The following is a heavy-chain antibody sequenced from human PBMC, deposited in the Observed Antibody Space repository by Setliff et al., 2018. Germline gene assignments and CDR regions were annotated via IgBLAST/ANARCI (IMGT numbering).Heavy chain of an antibody. CDR2: ISAYSGNT. CDR1: GYTFTNYA. V-gene: IGHV1-18*01. Sequence: ASVKVSCKASGYTFTNYAINWVRQAPGQGLEWVGWISAYSGNTYYAQKFRGRVTMTTDMSTSTVYMELRTLRSDDTAVYFCARRPIALAGYRKGAFDIWGQGTMVTVS. J-gene: IGHJ3*02. CDR3: ARRPIALAGYRKGAFDI. D-gene: IGHD6-19*01.